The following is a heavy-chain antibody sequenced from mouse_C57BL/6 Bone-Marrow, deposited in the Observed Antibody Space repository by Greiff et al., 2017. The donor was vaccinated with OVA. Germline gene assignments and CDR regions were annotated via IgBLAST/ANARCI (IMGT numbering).Heavy chain of an antibody. V-gene: IGHV1-81*01. J-gene: IGHJ3*01. CDR1: GYTFTSYG. CDR2: IYPRSGNT. CDR3: ARDKRFAY. Sequence: VQLQQSGAELARPGASVKLSCKASGYTFTSYGISWVKQRTGQGLEWIGEIYPRSGNTYYNEKFKGKATLTADKSSSTAYMELRSLTSEDSAVYVWARDKRFAYWGQGTLVTVSA.